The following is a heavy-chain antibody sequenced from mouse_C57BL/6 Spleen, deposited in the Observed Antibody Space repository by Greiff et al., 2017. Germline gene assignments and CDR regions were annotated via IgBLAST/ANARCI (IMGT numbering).Heavy chain of an antibody. Sequence: DVMLVESGEGLVKPGGSLKLSCAASGFTFSSYAMSWVRQTPEKRLEWVAYISSGGDYIYYADTVKGRFTISRDNARNTLYLQMSSLKSEDTAMYYCTREEDYDGNYYAMDYWGQGTSVTVSS. CDR1: GFTFSSYA. CDR3: TREEDYDGNYYAMDY. D-gene: IGHD2-4*01. J-gene: IGHJ4*01. CDR2: ISSGGDYI. V-gene: IGHV5-9-1*02.